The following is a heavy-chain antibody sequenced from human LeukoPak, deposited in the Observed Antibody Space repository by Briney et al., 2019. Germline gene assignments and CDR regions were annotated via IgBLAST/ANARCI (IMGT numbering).Heavy chain of an antibody. CDR2: ISGGGGTTYYA. V-gene: IGHV3-23*01. Sequence: GGSLRLSCAASGFTFSGYAMSWVRQSPGEGLEWVSAISGGGGTTYYAYYADSVKGRFTISRDNSKNTLYLLMNSLRAEDTAVYYCAKFYDILTGYIDYWGQGTLVTVSS. J-gene: IGHJ4*02. CDR3: AKFYDILTGYIDY. CDR1: GFTFSGYA. D-gene: IGHD3-9*01.